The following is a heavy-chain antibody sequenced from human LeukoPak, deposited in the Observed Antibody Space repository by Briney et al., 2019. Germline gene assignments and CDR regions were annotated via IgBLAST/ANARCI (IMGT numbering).Heavy chain of an antibody. CDR2: ISGSGGST. CDR3: AKKGSMVVAAKYYFDY. V-gene: IGHV3-23*01. Sequence: GGSLRLSCAASGFTFSSYAMSWVRQAPGKGLEWVSAISGSGGSTYYAASVKGRFTISRDNSKNTLYLQMDSLRAEDTAVYYCAKKGSMVVAAKYYFDYWGQGTLVTVSS. J-gene: IGHJ4*02. D-gene: IGHD2-15*01. CDR1: GFTFSSYA.